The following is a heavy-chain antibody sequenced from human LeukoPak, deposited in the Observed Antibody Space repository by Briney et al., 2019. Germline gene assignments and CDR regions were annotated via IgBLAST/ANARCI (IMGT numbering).Heavy chain of an antibody. CDR3: ARWDGDYADPGMDV. CDR1: GGSISSSSYY. D-gene: IGHD4-17*01. J-gene: IGHJ6*02. CDR2: IFHSGST. Sequence: PSETLSLTCTVSGGSISSSSYYWGWIRQPPGKGLEWIASIFHSGSTYYNPSLKSRVTISVDTSKNQFSLKLSSVTAADTAVYYCARWDGDYADPGMDVWGQGTTVTVSS. V-gene: IGHV4-39*07.